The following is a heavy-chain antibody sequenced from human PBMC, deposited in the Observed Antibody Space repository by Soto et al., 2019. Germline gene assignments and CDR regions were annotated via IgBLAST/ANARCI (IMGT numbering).Heavy chain of an antibody. Sequence: GASVKVSCKASGYTFTDYGISWVRQAPGQGLEWMGWINPNSDNTNYAQKLQGWVTMTRDTSTSTAYMELSRLRSDDTAVYYCARVGSGSGGKYYYGMDVWGQGTTVTVSS. V-gene: IGHV1-2*04. CDR3: ARVGSGSGGKYYYGMDV. CDR2: INPNSDNT. D-gene: IGHD3-10*01. CDR1: GYTFTDYG. J-gene: IGHJ6*02.